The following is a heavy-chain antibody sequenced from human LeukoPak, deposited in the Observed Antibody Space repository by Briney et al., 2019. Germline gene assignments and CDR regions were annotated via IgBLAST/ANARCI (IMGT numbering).Heavy chain of an antibody. CDR3: ARGCSSTSCYPYYYYYMDV. D-gene: IGHD2-2*01. J-gene: IGHJ6*03. CDR1: GFTFSSYA. V-gene: IGHV3-30-3*01. Sequence: GGSLRLSCAASGFTFSSYAMHWVRQAPGKGLERVAVISYDGSNKYYADSVKGRFTISRDNSKNTLYLQMNSLRAEDTAVYYCARGCSSTSCYPYYYYYMDVWGKGTTVTVSS. CDR2: ISYDGSNK.